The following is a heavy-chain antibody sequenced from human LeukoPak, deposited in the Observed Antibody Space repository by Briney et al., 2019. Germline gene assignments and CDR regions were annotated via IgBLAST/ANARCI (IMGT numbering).Heavy chain of an antibody. CDR2: IRNDESNK. D-gene: IGHD5-12*01. CDR3: AKDFGGYSHGELDY. J-gene: IGHJ4*02. CDR1: GFTFSSYD. V-gene: IGHV3-30*02. Sequence: GGSLRLSCAASGFTFSSYDMHWVRQAPGKGLEWVAFIRNDESNKYYADSVKGRFTISSDNSKSTLYLQMNSLRAEDTAVYYCAKDFGGYSHGELDYWGQGTLVTVSS.